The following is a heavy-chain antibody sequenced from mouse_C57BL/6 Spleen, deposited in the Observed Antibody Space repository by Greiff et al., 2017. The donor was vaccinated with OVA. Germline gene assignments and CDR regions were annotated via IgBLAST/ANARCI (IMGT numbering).Heavy chain of an antibody. J-gene: IGHJ2*01. CDR1: GFTFSSYA. D-gene: IGHD1-1*01. CDR2: ISDGGSYT. CDR3: ARSPLYYGSSYDYFDY. Sequence: EVKVVESGGGLVKPGGSLKLSCAASGFTFSSYAMSWVRQTPEKRLEWVATISDGGSYTYYPDNVKGRFTISRDNAKNNLYLQMSHLKSEDTAMYYCARSPLYYGSSYDYFDYWGQGTTLTVSS. V-gene: IGHV5-4*03.